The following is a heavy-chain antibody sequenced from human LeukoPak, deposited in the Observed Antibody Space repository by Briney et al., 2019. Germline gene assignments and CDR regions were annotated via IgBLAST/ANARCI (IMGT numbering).Heavy chain of an antibody. V-gene: IGHV4-34*01. CDR1: GGSFSGYY. J-gene: IGHJ4*02. CDR3: ARRATLFRYSGSYYGAFDY. D-gene: IGHD1-26*01. CDR2: INHSGST. Sequence: KPSETLSLTCAVYGGSFSGYYWSWIRQPPGKGLEWIGEINHSGSTNYNPSLKSRVTISVDTSKNQFSLKLSSVTAADTAVYYCARRATLFRYSGSYYGAFDYWGQGTLVTVSS.